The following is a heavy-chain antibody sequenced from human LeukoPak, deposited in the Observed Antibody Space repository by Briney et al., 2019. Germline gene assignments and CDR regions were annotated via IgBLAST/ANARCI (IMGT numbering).Heavy chain of an antibody. CDR2: IYSSGTT. Sequence: SQTLSLTCTVSGGSISSDLYYWSWIRQPAGKGLEWIGRIYSSGTTNHNPSLKSRVTISIERSKNQVSLMLNSVTAADTAVYYCAGGAYGSGSYAKWFDPWGQGTLVIVSS. D-gene: IGHD3-10*01. V-gene: IGHV4-61*02. CDR1: GGSISSDLYY. CDR3: AGGAYGSGSYAKWFDP. J-gene: IGHJ5*02.